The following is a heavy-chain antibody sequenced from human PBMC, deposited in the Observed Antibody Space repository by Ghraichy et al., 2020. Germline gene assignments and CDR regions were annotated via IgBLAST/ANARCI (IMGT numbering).Heavy chain of an antibody. V-gene: IGHV1-2*02. Sequence: ASVKVSCKASGYTFTGYYMHWVRQAPGQGLEWMGWINPNSGGTNYAQKFQGRVTMTRDTSISTAYMELSRLRSDDTAVYYCARHIPAMAKGFDYWGQGTLVTVSS. J-gene: IGHJ4*02. CDR3: ARHIPAMAKGFDY. CDR2: INPNSGGT. CDR1: GYTFTGYY. D-gene: IGHD5-18*01.